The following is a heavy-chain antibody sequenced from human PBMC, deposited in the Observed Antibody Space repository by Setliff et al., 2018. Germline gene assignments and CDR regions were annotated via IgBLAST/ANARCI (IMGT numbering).Heavy chain of an antibody. Sequence: GASVKVSCKASGYTFTSYAVNWVRQAPGQGLEWMGWINTNTGNPRYAQGFTGRFVFSLDTSVSTAYLQIYSLKAEDTAVYYCARASRFGAIVYKGYYYMDVWGKGTTVT. J-gene: IGHJ6*03. CDR3: ARASRFGAIVYKGYYYMDV. D-gene: IGHD3-10*01. CDR1: GYTFTSYA. CDR2: INTNTGNP. V-gene: IGHV7-4-1*01.